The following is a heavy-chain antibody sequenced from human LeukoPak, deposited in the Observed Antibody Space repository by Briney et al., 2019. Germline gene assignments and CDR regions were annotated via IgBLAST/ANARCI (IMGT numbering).Heavy chain of an antibody. CDR2: ISGSGDTT. J-gene: IGHJ6*03. Sequence: QPGGSLRLSCAASGFTFSSYAMSWVRQAPGKGLEWVSTISGSGDTTYYADSVKGRFTISRDNSKNTLYLQMNSLRAEDTAVYYCAKVGKTENYYGSGRFSYYYYMDVWGKGTTVTISS. CDR3: AKVGKTENYYGSGRFSYYYYMDV. D-gene: IGHD3-10*01. V-gene: IGHV3-23*01. CDR1: GFTFSSYA.